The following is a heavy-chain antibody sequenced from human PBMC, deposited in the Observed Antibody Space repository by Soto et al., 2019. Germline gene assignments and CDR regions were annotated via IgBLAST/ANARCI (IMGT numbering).Heavy chain of an antibody. D-gene: IGHD2-2*02. CDR2: LYWDETR. J-gene: IGHJ6*04. V-gene: IGHV2-5*02. CDR1: GFSLYSGGVG. Sequence: QITLKESSPTLVKPTQTLTLTCSFSGFSLYSGGVGVGWIRQPPGKALDWLALLYWDETRRYNPSLRNTLTIAKDTSENLVVLTMTDMGPVDTGTYFCAHYTTNTYFDVWGKGTTVTVSS. CDR3: AHYTTNTYFDV.